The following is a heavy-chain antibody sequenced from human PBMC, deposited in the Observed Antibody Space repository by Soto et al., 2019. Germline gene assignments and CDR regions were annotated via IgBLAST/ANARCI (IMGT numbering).Heavy chain of an antibody. V-gene: IGHV3-23*01. D-gene: IGHD6-19*01. CDR2: IRSFGSTT. CDR1: GFTFSNYG. CDR3: ARDVEGGWYGAFAP. Sequence: LRLSCAASGFTFSNYGMSWVRQAPGKGLEWVSGIRSFGSTTYYADSVKGRFTISRYNSKNRLLLQMNSLKGEDTAVYYCARDVEGGWYGAFAPWGQGTLATVSS. J-gene: IGHJ5*02.